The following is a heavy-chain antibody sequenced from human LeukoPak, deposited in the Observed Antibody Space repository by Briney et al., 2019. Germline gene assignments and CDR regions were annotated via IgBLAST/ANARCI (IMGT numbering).Heavy chain of an antibody. CDR3: AREGSDY. J-gene: IGHJ4*02. V-gene: IGHV1-8*03. CDR1: GYTFTSYD. D-gene: IGHD1-26*01. Sequence: GASVKVSCKSSGYTFTSYDINWVRKAPGQGQEWMGNMNPNSSNTSYAQKFHGRVTITTNNSTSTAYMELSSLRSDATAADYCAREGSDYWGRGTVVIVSS. CDR2: MNPNSSNT.